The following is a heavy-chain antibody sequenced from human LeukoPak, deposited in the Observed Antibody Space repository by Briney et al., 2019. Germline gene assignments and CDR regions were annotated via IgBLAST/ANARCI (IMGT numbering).Heavy chain of an antibody. CDR2: ISYDGSSK. D-gene: IGHD2-2*01. V-gene: IGHV3-30*03. CDR1: GFXFSSYA. Sequence: GGSLRLSCAASGFXFSSYAMSWVRQAPGKGLEWVVVISYDGSSKYYADFVKGRFTVSRDNSKNTLYLQLNSLREEDTAVYYCARAEYSASWFGYFQYWGQGTLLTVPS. CDR3: ARAEYSASWFGYFQY. J-gene: IGHJ1*01.